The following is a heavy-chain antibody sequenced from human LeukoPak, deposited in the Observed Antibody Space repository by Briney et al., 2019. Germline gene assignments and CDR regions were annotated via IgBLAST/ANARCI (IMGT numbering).Heavy chain of an antibody. CDR1: GFTFSSYS. V-gene: IGHV3-21*04. CDR3: ARGVDDIAVAGHFDY. CDR2: ISSSSSYI. D-gene: IGHD6-19*01. Sequence: GGSLRLSCAASGFTFSSYSMNWVRQAPGKGLEWVSSISSSSSYIYYADSVKGRFTISRDNAKNSLYLQMNSLRAEDTAVYYCARGVDDIAVAGHFDYWGQGTRVAVSP. J-gene: IGHJ4*02.